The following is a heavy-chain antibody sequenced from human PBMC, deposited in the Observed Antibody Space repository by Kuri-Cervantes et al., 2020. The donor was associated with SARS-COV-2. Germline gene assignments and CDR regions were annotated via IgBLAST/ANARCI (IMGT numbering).Heavy chain of an antibody. CDR1: GGSISSSSYY. J-gene: IGHJ3*02. D-gene: IGHD3-3*01. CDR2: IYYSGST. V-gene: IGHV4-39*07. CDR3: ARASTTIYGVLIMLFSSNAFAI. Sequence: ESLKISCTVSGGSISSSSYYWGWIRQPPGKGLEWIGSIYYSGSTYYNPSLKSRVTISVDTSKNQFSLKLSSVTAADTAVYYCARASTTIYGVLIMLFSSNAFAIWGQGTLVTVSS.